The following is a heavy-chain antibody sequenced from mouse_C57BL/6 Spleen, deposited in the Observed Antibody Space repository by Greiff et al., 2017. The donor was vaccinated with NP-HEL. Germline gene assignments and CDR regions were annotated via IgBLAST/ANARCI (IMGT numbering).Heavy chain of an antibody. CDR1: GFTFSSYA. CDR3: ARDEEEGFDY. V-gene: IGHV5-4*01. CDR2: ISDGGSYT. J-gene: IGHJ2*01. Sequence: EVKLVESGGGLVKPGGSLKLSCAASGFTFSSYAMSWVRQTPEKRLEWVATISDGGSYTYYPDNVKGRFTISRDNAKNNLYLQMSHLKSEDTAMYYCARDEEEGFDYWGQGTTLTVSS.